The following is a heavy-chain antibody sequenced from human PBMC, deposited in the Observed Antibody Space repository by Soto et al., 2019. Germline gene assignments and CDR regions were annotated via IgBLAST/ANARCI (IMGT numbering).Heavy chain of an antibody. D-gene: IGHD3-10*01. CDR3: ARVGHYGSGSYHYHYYGMDV. CDR2: IIPIFGTA. V-gene: IGHV1-69*13. CDR1: GGTFSSYA. J-gene: IGHJ6*02. Sequence: ASVKVSCKASGGTFSSYAISWVRQTPGQGLEWMGGIIPIFGTANYAQKFQGRVTITADESTSTAYMELSSLRSEDTAVYYCARVGHYGSGSYHYHYYGMDVWGQGTTVTVSS.